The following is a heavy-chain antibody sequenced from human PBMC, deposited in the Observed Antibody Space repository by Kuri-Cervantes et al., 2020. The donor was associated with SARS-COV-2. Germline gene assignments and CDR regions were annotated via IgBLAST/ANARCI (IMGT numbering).Heavy chain of an antibody. CDR2: IYPADSDT. J-gene: IGHJ4*02. CDR3: ARLHVSGDHYFDY. D-gene: IGHD2-21*01. CDR1: GYKFHAYW. V-gene: IGHV5-51*01. Sequence: KVSCKGSGYKFHAYWIAWVRQMPGKGLECMGIIYPADSDTRYSPSFQGQVTISADKSINTAYLQWNNLKASDTAMYYCARLHVSGDHYFDYWGQGTPVTVSS.